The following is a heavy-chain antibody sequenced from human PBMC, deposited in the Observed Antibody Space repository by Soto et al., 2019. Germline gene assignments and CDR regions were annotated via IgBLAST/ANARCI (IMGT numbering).Heavy chain of an antibody. CDR1: GASVGSRAHH. Sequence: QVQLQESGPGLLRPSETLSLTCAVSGASVGSRAHHWSWIRQTPGKGLEWIAYVHYSGDTKSNPSPQSRVTLSLDRSRNLISLSLRTVTAADTAIYYCVTESYRTDDYHKIDWGQGTLVTVSS. D-gene: IGHD3-16*01. V-gene: IGHV4-61*08. CDR2: VHYSGDT. CDR3: VTESYRTDDYHKID. J-gene: IGHJ4*02.